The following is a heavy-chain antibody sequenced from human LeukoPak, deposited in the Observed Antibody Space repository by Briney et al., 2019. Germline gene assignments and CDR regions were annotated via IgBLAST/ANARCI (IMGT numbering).Heavy chain of an antibody. J-gene: IGHJ3*02. CDR1: GFTFSSYG. V-gene: IGHV3-33*01. Sequence: GGSLRLPCAASGFTFSSYGMHWVRQAPGKGLEWVAVIWYDGSNKYCADSVKGRFTISRDNSKNTLYLQMNSLRAEDTAVYYCARGKRPLGAFDIWGQGTMVTVSS. CDR3: ARGKRPLGAFDI. D-gene: IGHD3-16*01. CDR2: IWYDGSNK.